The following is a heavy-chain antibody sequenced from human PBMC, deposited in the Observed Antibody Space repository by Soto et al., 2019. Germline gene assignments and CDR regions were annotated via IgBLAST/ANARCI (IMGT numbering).Heavy chain of an antibody. CDR2: IYSGGST. CDR3: ASNYYYYYGMDV. V-gene: IGHV3-53*01. Sequence: LRLSCAAPGFTVSSNYMSWVRQAPGKGLEWVSVIYSGGSTYYADSVKGRFTISRDNSKNTLYLQMNSLRAEDTAVYYCASNYYYYYGMDVWGQGTTVTVSS. J-gene: IGHJ6*02. CDR1: GFTVSSNY.